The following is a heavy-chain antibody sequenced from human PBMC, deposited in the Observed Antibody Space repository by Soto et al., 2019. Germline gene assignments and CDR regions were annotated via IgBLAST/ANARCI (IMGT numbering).Heavy chain of an antibody. CDR2: IYASGTT. D-gene: IGHD1-1*01. CDR3: ARESRSELGTVEY. V-gene: IGHV4-4*07. Sequence: QVRLQASGPGLVKPSETLSLTCTVSGASISNYYWSWIRQPAGKGLECIGRIYASGTTTYNPSLWSRVTMSVDTSKNQFSLNLNSVTATDTAVYYCARESRSELGTVEYWGQGTLVTVSS. CDR1: GASISNYY. J-gene: IGHJ4*02.